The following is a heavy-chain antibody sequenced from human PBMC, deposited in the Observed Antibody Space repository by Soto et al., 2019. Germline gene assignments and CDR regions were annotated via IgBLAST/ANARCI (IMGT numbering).Heavy chain of an antibody. Sequence: SETLSLTCAFYGGSFSGYYWSWIRQPPGKGLEWIGYINYSGSTNYNPSLKSRVTISVDTSKNQFSLKLSSVTAADTAVYYCARHLGYDSSGYYRNWFDPWGQGTLVTVSS. D-gene: IGHD3-22*01. CDR3: ARHLGYDSSGYYRNWFDP. CDR1: GGSFSGYY. CDR2: INYSGST. J-gene: IGHJ5*02. V-gene: IGHV4-34*01.